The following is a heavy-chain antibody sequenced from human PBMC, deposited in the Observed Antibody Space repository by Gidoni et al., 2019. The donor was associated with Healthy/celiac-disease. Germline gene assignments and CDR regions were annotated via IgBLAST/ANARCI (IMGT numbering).Heavy chain of an antibody. J-gene: IGHJ5*02. CDR2: INHSGST. V-gene: IGHV4-34*01. CDR1: GGSFSGYY. Sequence: QVQLQQWGAGLLQPSETLSLTCAVYGGSFSGYYWSWIRQPPGKGLEWIGEINHSGSTNYNPSLKSRVTISVDTSKNQFSLKLSSVTAADTAVYYCARANYYGSGSYQAGWFDPWGQGTLVTVSS. CDR3: ARANYYGSGSYQAGWFDP. D-gene: IGHD3-10*01.